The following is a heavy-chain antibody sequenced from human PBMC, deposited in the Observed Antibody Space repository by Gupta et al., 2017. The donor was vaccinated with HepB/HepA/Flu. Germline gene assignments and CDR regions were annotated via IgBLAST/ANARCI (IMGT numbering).Heavy chain of an antibody. CDR2: INPNSGGT. Sequence: QVQLVQTGAEVKKPGAAVTVSCKAPRYTFTGYYMHWVRQAPGQGLEWMGWINPNSGGTNYAQKFQGRVPMTRDTSSSTAYMELSRLRSDDTAVYYCAIGLAYCGGDCYNDYWGQGTLVTVSS. D-gene: IGHD2-21*01. J-gene: IGHJ4*02. CDR1: RYTFTGYY. CDR3: AIGLAYCGGDCYNDY. V-gene: IGHV1-2*02.